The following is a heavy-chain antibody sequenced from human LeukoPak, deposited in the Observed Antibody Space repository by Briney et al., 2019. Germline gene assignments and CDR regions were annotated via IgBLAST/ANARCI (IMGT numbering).Heavy chain of an antibody. CDR2: IKQDGSEK. CDR1: GLTFSSYW. D-gene: IGHD2-2*01. Sequence: GGSLRLSCAASGLTFSSYWMTWVRQAPGKGLEWVANIKQDGSEKYYADSVKGRFTISRDNAKNSLYLQMNSLRAEDTAVYYCARDRRCSSTSCYYFDYWGQGTLVTVSS. V-gene: IGHV3-7*04. J-gene: IGHJ4*02. CDR3: ARDRRCSSTSCYYFDY.